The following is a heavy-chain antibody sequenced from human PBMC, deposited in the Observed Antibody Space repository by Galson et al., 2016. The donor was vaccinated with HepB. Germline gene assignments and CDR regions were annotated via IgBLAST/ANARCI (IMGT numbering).Heavy chain of an antibody. V-gene: IGHV3-33*01. CDR2: IWHDGSEQ. CDR1: GFTFSLYG. CDR3: ASEGTRGSTTGDY. J-gene: IGHJ4*02. Sequence: SLRLSCAASGFTFSLYGMHWVRQAPGKGLEWMAVIWHDGSEQHYADSVKGRFTISRENSKNTVYLQINSLRAEDTAVYYWASEGTRGSTTGDYWGQGTLVIVYS. D-gene: IGHD2/OR15-2a*01.